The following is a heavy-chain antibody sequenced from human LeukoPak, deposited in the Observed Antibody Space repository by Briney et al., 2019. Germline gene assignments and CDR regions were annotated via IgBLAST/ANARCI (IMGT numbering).Heavy chain of an antibody. CDR2: ISSSSSTI. CDR1: GFTFSSYS. CDR3: ARLWFGEYDAFDI. D-gene: IGHD3-10*01. J-gene: IGHJ3*02. V-gene: IGHV3-48*01. Sequence: PGGSLRLSCAASGFTFSSYSMNWVRQAPGKGLEWVSYISSSSSTIYYADSVKGRFTISRDNAKNSLYLQMNSLRAEDTAVYYCARLWFGEYDAFDIWGQGTMVTVSS.